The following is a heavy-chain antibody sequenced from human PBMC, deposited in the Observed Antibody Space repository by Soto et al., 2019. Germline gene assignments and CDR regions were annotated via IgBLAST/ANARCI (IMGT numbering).Heavy chain of an antibody. CDR1: GGSISSSSYY. CDR2: IYYSGST. CDR3: ARHLSPDSSGCYDY. V-gene: IGHV4-39*01. J-gene: IGHJ4*02. Sequence: SETLSLTCTVSGGSISSSSYYWGWIRQPPGKGLEWIGSIYYSGSTYYNPSLKSRVTISVDTSKNQFSLKLSSVTAADTAVYYCARHLSPDSSGCYDYWGQGTLVTVSS. D-gene: IGHD6-19*01.